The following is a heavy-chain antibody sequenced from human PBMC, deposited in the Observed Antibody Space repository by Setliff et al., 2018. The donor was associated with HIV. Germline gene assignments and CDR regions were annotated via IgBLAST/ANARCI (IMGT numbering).Heavy chain of an antibody. D-gene: IGHD2-15*01. CDR2: IRTKNYRGTT. Sequence: PGGSLRLSCATSGFTFGEYPMGWFRQAPGKGLEWVSFIRTKNYRGTTEYAASVEGRFTISRDDPRGVAYLQMNSLKSEDTAVYYCSRGGRPTDEYVWFDPWGQGTQVTVSS. J-gene: IGHJ5*02. CDR1: GFTFGEYP. V-gene: IGHV3-49*03. CDR3: SRGGRPTDEYVWFDP.